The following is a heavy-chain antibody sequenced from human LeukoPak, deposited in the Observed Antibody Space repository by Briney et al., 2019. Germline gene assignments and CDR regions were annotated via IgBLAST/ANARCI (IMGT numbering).Heavy chain of an antibody. Sequence: ASVKVSCKASGYTFTSYYMHWVRQAPGQGLEWMGIINPSGGSTSYAQKFQSRVTMTRDTSTSTVYMELSSLRAEDTAVYYWVRVYYFGSGSYSSYYYYMDVWGKGTTVTVSS. CDR1: GYTFTSYY. D-gene: IGHD3-10*01. J-gene: IGHJ6*03. CDR3: VRVYYFGSGSYSSYYYYMDV. CDR2: INPSGGST. V-gene: IGHV1-46*01.